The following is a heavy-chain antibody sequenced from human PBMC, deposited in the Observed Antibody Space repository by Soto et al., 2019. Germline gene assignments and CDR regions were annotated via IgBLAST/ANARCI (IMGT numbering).Heavy chain of an antibody. Sequence: ITLKESGPTLVKPTQTLTLTCTFSGFSLSTNEVGVGWIRQPPGKALEWLALIYSDDHKRYSPSLQSRLTIAKDTSKNQVVLTMTNVDPVDTATYYCAHLPKTYGDYVESYYFDYWGQGTLVTVSS. CDR2: IYSDDHK. CDR3: AHLPKTYGDYVESYYFDY. V-gene: IGHV2-5*02. D-gene: IGHD4-17*01. CDR1: GFSLSTNEVG. J-gene: IGHJ4*02.